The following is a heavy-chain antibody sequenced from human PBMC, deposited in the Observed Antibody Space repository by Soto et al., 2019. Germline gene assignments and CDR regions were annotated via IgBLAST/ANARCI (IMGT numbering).Heavy chain of an antibody. J-gene: IGHJ6*03. V-gene: IGHV5-51*01. Sequence: PGESLKISCKGSGYSFTSYWIGWVRQMPGKGLEWMGIIYPGDSDTRYSPSFQGQVTISADKSISTAYLQWSSLKASDTAMYYCARRTTGTGLYYYYYYMDVWGKGTTVTVSS. CDR2: IYPGDSDT. D-gene: IGHD1-1*01. CDR1: GYSFTSYW. CDR3: ARRTTGTGLYYYYYYMDV.